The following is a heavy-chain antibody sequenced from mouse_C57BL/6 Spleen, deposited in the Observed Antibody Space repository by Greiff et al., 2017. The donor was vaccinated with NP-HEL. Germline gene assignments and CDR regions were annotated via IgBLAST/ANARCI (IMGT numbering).Heavy chain of an antibody. CDR2: ISYDGSN. CDR3: ARADGSSYG. D-gene: IGHD1-1*01. CDR1: GYSITSGYY. J-gene: IGHJ2*01. V-gene: IGHV3-6*01. Sequence: ESGPGLVKPSQSLSLTCSVTGYSITSGYYWNWIRQFPGNKLEWMGYISYDGSNNYNPSLKNRISITRDTSKNQFFLKLNSVTTEDTATYYCARADGSSYGWGQGTTLTVSS.